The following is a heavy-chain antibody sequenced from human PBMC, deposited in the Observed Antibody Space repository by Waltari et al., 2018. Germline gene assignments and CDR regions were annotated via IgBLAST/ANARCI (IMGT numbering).Heavy chain of an antibody. Sequence: QLQLQESGPGLVKPSETLSLTCTVSGGSISSSSYYWGWVRQAPGKGLEWIGSIYYSGSTYYNPSLKSRVTISVDTSKNQFSLRVSSVTAADTAVFYCARMVRGYCSSTSCHTDHWGQGTLVTVSS. J-gene: IGHJ4*02. V-gene: IGHV4-39*07. D-gene: IGHD2-2*01. CDR2: IYYSGST. CDR3: ARMVRGYCSSTSCHTDH. CDR1: GGSISSSSYY.